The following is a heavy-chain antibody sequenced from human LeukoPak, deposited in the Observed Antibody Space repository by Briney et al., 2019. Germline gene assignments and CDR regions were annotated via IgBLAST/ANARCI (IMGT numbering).Heavy chain of an antibody. J-gene: IGHJ4*02. CDR3: ARKRADTWYYFDY. V-gene: IGHV4-59*12. CDR2: IYYSGST. Sequence: PSETLSLTCTVSGGSISSYYWSWIRQPPGKGLEWIGYIYYSGSTNYNPSLKSRVTISVDTSKNQSSLKLSSVTAADTAVYYCARKRADTWYYFDYWGQGTLVTVSS. D-gene: IGHD2-2*02. CDR1: GGSISSYY.